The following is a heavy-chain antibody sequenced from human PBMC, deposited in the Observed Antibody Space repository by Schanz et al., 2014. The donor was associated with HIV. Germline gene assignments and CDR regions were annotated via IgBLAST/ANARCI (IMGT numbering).Heavy chain of an antibody. J-gene: IGHJ4*02. Sequence: VQLLESGGGLVQPGGSLRLSCAASGFTFSSYGMHWVRQAPGKGLEWVAVIRYDGTKKYYADSVKGRFTISRDNSKNTLYLQVSSLRAEDSAVYYCVKDLPSPNLSYWGQGTLVTVSS. CDR2: IRYDGTKK. CDR1: GFTFSSYG. CDR3: VKDLPSPNLSY. V-gene: IGHV3-30*02. D-gene: IGHD6-6*01.